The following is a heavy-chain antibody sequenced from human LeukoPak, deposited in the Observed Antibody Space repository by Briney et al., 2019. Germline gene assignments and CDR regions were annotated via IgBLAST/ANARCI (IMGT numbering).Heavy chain of an antibody. CDR1: GFTFSSYA. CDR2: ISYDGSNK. CDR3: ARDEIYGSGSGNWFDP. V-gene: IGHV3-30*04. Sequence: GGSLRLSCAASGFTFSSYAMHWVRQAPGKGLEWVAVISYDGSNKYYADSVKGRFTISRGNSKNTLYLQMNSLRAEDTAVYYCARDEIYGSGSGNWFDPWGQGTLVTVSS. D-gene: IGHD3-10*01. J-gene: IGHJ5*02.